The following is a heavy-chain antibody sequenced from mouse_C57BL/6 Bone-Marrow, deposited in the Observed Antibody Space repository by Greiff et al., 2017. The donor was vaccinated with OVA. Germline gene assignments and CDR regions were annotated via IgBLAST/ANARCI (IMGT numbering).Heavy chain of an antibody. V-gene: IGHV1-4*01. CDR2: INPSSGST. CDR3: ARDGDGYPYAMDY. J-gene: IGHJ4*01. CDR1: GFTFTSYT. D-gene: IGHD2-3*01. Sequence: VQLQQSGAELARPGASVKLSCKASGFTFTSYTMHWVKQRPGQGLEWIAYINPSSGSTNYNQQFKGQATLTADKSSSTAYMQLSRLTSEDSAVYDCARDGDGYPYAMDYWGQGTSVTVSS.